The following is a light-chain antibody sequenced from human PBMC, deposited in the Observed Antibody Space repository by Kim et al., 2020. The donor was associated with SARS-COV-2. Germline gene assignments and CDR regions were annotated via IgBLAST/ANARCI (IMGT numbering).Light chain of an antibody. J-gene: IGLJ3*02. CDR3: QSFDSSLRGRV. V-gene: IGLV1-40*01. CDR1: SSNIGEVYG. Sequence: QSVLTQPPSVSGAPGQRFTISCTGSSSNIGEVYGVHWYQQLPGTAPKLLIYGNTNRPSGVPDRFSGSKSGTSASLTIAGLQAEDEADYYCQSFDSSLRGRVFGGVTKLTVL. CDR2: GNT.